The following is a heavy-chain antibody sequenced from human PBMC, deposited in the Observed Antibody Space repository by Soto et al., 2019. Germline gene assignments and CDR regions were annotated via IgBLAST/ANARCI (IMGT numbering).Heavy chain of an antibody. V-gene: IGHV3-23*01. CDR1: GFTFSSYA. CDR3: AKVGYDFWSGYYIDY. J-gene: IGHJ4*02. CDR2: ISGSGGST. D-gene: IGHD3-3*01. Sequence: GSLRLSCAASGFTFSSYAMSWVRQAPGKGLEWVSAISGSGGSTYYADSVKGRFTISRDNSKNTLYLQMNSLRAEDTAVYYCAKVGYDFWSGYYIDYWGQGTLVTVSS.